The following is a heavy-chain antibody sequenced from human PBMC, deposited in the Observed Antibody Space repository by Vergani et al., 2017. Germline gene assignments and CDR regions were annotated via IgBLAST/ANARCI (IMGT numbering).Heavy chain of an antibody. V-gene: IGHV3-30*18. D-gene: IGHD3-22*01. Sequence: QVHLVESGGGVVQPGRSLRLSCVVSGFTSSYYGMHWVRQAPGKGLEWVAVISYDGTQKYYADSVKGRFTISRDNSKSTLYLQMNSLRTEDTAVYYCANPSSGNFDYWGQGTLVTVSS. CDR3: ANPSSGNFDY. CDR2: ISYDGTQK. CDR1: GFTSSYYG. J-gene: IGHJ4*02.